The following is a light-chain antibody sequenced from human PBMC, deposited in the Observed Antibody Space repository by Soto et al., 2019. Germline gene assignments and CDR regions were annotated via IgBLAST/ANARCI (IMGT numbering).Light chain of an antibody. Sequence: DIQMTQSPSSLSASVGDRVTITCRASESISSWLAWYQQKPGKAPKLLIFKASSLEGGVPSRFGGSGSGTEFTLTISSLQPDDFATYSCQQYTTYPLTFGGGTKVEIK. CDR3: QQYTTYPLT. J-gene: IGKJ4*01. CDR1: ESISSW. CDR2: KAS. V-gene: IGKV1-5*03.